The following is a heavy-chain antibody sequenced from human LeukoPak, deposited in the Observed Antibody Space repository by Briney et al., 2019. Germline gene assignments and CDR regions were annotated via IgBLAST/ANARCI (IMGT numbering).Heavy chain of an antibody. Sequence: GGSLRLSCAASGFTFSSYGMHWVRQAPGKGVEGVAFIRCDGSNKYYADSVKGRFTISRDHSKNTLYLQMNSLRAEDTAVYYCAIIYLIVEATTFDYWGQGTLVTVSS. CDR3: AIIYLIVEATTFDY. J-gene: IGHJ4*02. CDR1: GFTFSSYG. V-gene: IGHV3-30*02. CDR2: IRCDGSNK. D-gene: IGHD1-26*01.